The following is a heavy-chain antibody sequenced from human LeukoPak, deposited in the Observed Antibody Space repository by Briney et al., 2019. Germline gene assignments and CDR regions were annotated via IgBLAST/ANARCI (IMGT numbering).Heavy chain of an antibody. CDR3: ARDWHYGRKSGYNWFDP. CDR1: GYSFTSYG. Sequence: ASVKVSCKASGYSFTSYGISWVGQAPGQGLEWMGWISAYNGNTNHAQKFQGRVTMTTDTSTTTAYMELRSLRSDDTAVYYCARDWHYGRKSGYNWFDPWGQGTLVTVSS. V-gene: IGHV1-18*01. J-gene: IGHJ5*02. CDR2: ISAYNGNT. D-gene: IGHD4-23*01.